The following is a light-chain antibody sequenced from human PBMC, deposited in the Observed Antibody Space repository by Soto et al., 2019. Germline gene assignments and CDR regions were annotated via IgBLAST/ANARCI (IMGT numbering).Light chain of an antibody. Sequence: QAVVTQPPSVSGAPGQRVTISCTGSSSNIGAAYDVHWYQQFPGTAPKLLIYGNNNRPSGVPDRFSGSKSGTSASLAITGLQAEDEADYYCQSYDSSLSGVVFGGGTKLTVL. CDR1: SSNIGAAYD. V-gene: IGLV1-40*01. CDR2: GNN. CDR3: QSYDSSLSGVV. J-gene: IGLJ2*01.